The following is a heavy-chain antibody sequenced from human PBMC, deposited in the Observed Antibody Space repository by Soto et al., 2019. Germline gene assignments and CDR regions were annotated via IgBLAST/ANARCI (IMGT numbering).Heavy chain of an antibody. Sequence: GASVKVSCKASGDTFTSYDINWVRQATGQGLEWMGWMNPNSGNTGYAQKFQGRVTMTRNTSISTAYMELSSLRSEDTAVYYCARGNRVPYSEVGSSSYFDYWGQGTLVTVSS. V-gene: IGHV1-8*01. CDR3: ARGNRVPYSEVGSSSYFDY. D-gene: IGHD6-6*01. CDR1: GDTFTSYD. CDR2: MNPNSGNT. J-gene: IGHJ4*02.